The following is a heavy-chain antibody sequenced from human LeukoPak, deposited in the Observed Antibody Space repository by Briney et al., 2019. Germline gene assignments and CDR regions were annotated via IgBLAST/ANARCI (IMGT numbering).Heavy chain of an antibody. D-gene: IGHD4-23*01. Sequence: PGGSLRLSCAASGFTFSNNAMSWVRQAPGKGLEWVSGISDNGGSTYYADSVKGRFTISRDNSKNTLYLQMNSLRAEDTAVYYCAKHRANGGNSGVVSWGQGTLATVSS. CDR3: AKHRANGGNSGVVS. J-gene: IGHJ5*02. CDR2: ISDNGGST. CDR1: GFTFSNNA. V-gene: IGHV3-23*01.